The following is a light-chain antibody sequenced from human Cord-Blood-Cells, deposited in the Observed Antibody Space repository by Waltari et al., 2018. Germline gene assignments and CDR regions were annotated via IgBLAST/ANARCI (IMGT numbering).Light chain of an antibody. V-gene: IGKV3-20*01. Sequence: EIVLTQSPGTLSLSPGERATLSCRASQSVSSSYLAWYQQKPGQAPTLLLYGASSRATGIPDRFSGSGSGTDFTLTISRLEPEDFAVYYCQQYGSSPLTFGQGTKVEIK. CDR3: QQYGSSPLT. CDR1: QSVSSSY. J-gene: IGKJ1*01. CDR2: GAS.